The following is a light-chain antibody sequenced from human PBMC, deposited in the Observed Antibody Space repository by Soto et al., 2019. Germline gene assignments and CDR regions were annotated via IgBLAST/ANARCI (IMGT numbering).Light chain of an antibody. V-gene: IGKV3D-15*01. CDR1: QSVNSD. CDR3: QQYDVTPPNT. Sequence: EIVMTQSPATVPASPGERVTLSCRASQSVNSDLAWYQQKPGQAPRLLIYGASTRATGIPDRFSGSGSGTDFTLTISGLEPEDFAFYYCQQYDVTPPNTFGGGTKVDIK. CDR2: GAS. J-gene: IGKJ4*01.